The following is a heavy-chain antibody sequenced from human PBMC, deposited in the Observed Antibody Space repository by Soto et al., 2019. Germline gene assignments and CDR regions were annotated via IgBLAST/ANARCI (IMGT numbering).Heavy chain of an antibody. D-gene: IGHD3-16*02. CDR3: AKDRQSLYDYVWGSYLFDY. J-gene: IGHJ4*02. CDR2: ISGSGGSK. CDR1: GFTFSNYA. V-gene: IGHV3-23*01. Sequence: EVQLLESGAGLVQPGGSLRVSCAASGFTFSNYAMSWVRQAPGKGLEWVSGISGSGGSKYYADSVKGRFTISRDNSKNTLYLQMSSLRAEHTAIYYCAKDRQSLYDYVWGSYLFDYWGQGTLVTVSS.